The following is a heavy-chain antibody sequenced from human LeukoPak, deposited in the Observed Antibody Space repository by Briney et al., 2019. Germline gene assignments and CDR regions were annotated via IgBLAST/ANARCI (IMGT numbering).Heavy chain of an antibody. CDR2: IYYSGST. Sequence: SQTLPLTCTVSGGSISSGDYYWSWIRQPPGKGLEWIGYIYYSGSTYYNPSLKSRVTISVDTSKNQFSLKLSSVTAADTAVYYCARGIVGATHFDYWGQGTLVTVSS. CDR1: GGSISSGDYY. CDR3: ARGIVGATHFDY. D-gene: IGHD1-26*01. J-gene: IGHJ4*02. V-gene: IGHV4-30-4*01.